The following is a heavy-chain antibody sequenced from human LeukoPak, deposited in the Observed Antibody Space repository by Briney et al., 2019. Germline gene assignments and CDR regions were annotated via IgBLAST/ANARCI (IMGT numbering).Heavy chain of an antibody. D-gene: IGHD6-6*01. CDR1: GFTFSSYA. CDR2: ISGSGGST. V-gene: IGHV3-23*01. CDR3: AKPNSSSSWYYYYYMDV. Sequence: GGSLRLACAASGFTFSSYAMSWVRQAPGKGLEWVSAISGSGGSTYYADSVKGRFTISRDNSKNTLYLQMNSLRAEDTAVYYCAKPNSSSSWYYYYYMDVWGKGTTVTVSS. J-gene: IGHJ6*03.